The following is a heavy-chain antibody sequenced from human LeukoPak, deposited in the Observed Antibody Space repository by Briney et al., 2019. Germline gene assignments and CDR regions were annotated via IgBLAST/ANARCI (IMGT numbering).Heavy chain of an antibody. V-gene: IGHV5-10-1*01. Sequence: KDGESLKISCKGSGYSLTSYWISWVRQMPGKGLEWMGRIDPSDSYTNYSPSFQGHVTISADKSISTAYLQWSSLKASDTAMYYCARHSSRYSGYDLNDAFDIWGQGTMVTVSS. J-gene: IGHJ3*02. D-gene: IGHD5-12*01. CDR2: IDPSDSYT. CDR1: GYSLTSYW. CDR3: ARHSSRYSGYDLNDAFDI.